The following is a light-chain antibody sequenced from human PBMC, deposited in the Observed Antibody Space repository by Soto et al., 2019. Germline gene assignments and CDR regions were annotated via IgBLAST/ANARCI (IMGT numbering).Light chain of an antibody. CDR2: DVS. J-gene: IGKJ2*01. V-gene: IGKV1D-13*01. Sequence: AIQLTQSPSSLSASVGDRVTISCRASQGISSALAWYQRKPGKPPRLLIYDVSSLHSGVPSRFSGSGSGTDFTLTISSLQPEDFGSYYCQHVSDYPRACGQGTMLDIK. CDR3: QHVSDYPRA. CDR1: QGISSA.